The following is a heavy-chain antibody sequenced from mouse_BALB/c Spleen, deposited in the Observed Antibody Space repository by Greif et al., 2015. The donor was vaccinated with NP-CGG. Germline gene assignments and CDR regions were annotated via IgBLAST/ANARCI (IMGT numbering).Heavy chain of an antibody. V-gene: IGHV1-80*01. CDR2: IYPGDGDT. J-gene: IGHJ2*01. CDR1: GYAFSSYW. Sequence: VQLQQSGAELVRPGSSVKISCKASGYAFSSYWMNWVKQRPGQGLEWIGQIYPGDGDTNYNGKFKGKATLTADKSSSTAYMQLRSLKSEDSAVYFCARSQGYYFDYWGQGTTLTVFS. CDR3: ARSQGYYFDY.